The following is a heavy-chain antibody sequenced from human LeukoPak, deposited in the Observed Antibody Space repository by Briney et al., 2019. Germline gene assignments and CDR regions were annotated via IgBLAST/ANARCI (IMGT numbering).Heavy chain of an antibody. Sequence: ASVKVSCKASGYTFTSYDINWVRQATGQGLEWMGWMNPNSGNTGYAQKFQGRVTMTRNTSISTAYMELSSLRSEDTAVYYCARPVVWAVASTVAWDYWGQGTLVTVSS. D-gene: IGHD6-19*01. CDR2: MNPNSGNT. V-gene: IGHV1-8*01. CDR1: GYTFTSYD. CDR3: ARPVVWAVASTVAWDY. J-gene: IGHJ4*02.